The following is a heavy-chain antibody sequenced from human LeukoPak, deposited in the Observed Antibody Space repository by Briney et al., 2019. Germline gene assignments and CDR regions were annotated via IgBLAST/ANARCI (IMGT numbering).Heavy chain of an antibody. V-gene: IGHV6-1*01. CDR3: ARSPVGSDWFDP. Sequence: QTLSLTCAISGDSVSSNSATWNWIRQSPSRGLEWLGRTLYRSKWHNDYAASVKSRVTVNPDTSKNQFSLQLNSVTPEDTAVYYCARSPVGSDWFDPWGQGTLVTVSS. J-gene: IGHJ5*02. D-gene: IGHD2-15*01. CDR1: GDSVSSNSAT. CDR2: TLYRSKWHN.